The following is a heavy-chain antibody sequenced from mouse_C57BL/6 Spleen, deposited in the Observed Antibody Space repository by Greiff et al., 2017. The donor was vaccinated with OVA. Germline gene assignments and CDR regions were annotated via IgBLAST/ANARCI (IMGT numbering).Heavy chain of an antibody. D-gene: IGHD3-2*02. V-gene: IGHV1-52*01. CDR3: ARSLGDSSGYLYYAMDY. J-gene: IGHJ4*01. Sequence: QVQLQQPGAELVRPGSSVKLSCKASGYTFTSYWMHWVKQRPIQGLEWIGNIDPSDSETHYNQKFKDKATLTVDKSSSTAYMQLSSLTSEDSAVYYCARSLGDSSGYLYYAMDYWGQGTSVTVSS. CDR1: GYTFTSYW. CDR2: IDPSDSET.